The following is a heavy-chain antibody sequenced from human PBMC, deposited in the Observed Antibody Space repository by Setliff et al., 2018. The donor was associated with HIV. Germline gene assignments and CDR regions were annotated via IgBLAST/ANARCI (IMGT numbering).Heavy chain of an antibody. CDR1: GGSFSGYY. CDR3: ATASGYDLFMGAFDI. J-gene: IGHJ3*02. Sequence: SETLSLTCAVSGGSFSGYYWSRIRQPPGKGLEWIGEINQSGGINYNPSLKSRVTISIDTFKNQFSRKLYSVTAADTAVYYCATASGYDLFMGAFDIWGQGTMVTVSS. V-gene: IGHV4-34*01. D-gene: IGHD5-12*01. CDR2: INQSGGI.